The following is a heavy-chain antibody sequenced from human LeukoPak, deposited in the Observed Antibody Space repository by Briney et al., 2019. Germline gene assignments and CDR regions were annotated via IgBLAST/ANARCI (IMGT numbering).Heavy chain of an antibody. CDR3: ASGRQLGY. J-gene: IGHJ4*02. V-gene: IGHV3-7*01. D-gene: IGHD6-13*01. Sequence: QSGGSLRLSCAASGFTFSNYWMSWVRQAPGKGLEWAANIKEDGSEKYYVDSVKGRFTISRDNARNSLYLQMNSLRAEDTAVYYCASGRQLGYWGQGTLVTASS. CDR2: IKEDGSEK. CDR1: GFTFSNYW.